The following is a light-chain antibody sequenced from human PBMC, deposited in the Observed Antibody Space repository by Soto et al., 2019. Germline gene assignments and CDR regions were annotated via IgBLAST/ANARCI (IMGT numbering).Light chain of an antibody. V-gene: IGKV1-39*01. CDR3: QQSYSTSSIT. Sequence: DIQMTQSPSSLSASVGDRVTITCRASQSISSYLNWYQQKPGKAPKLLIYAASSLQSGVSSRFSGSGSGTDFTLTISSLQPEDFATYYCQQSYSTSSITFGQGTRLEIK. CDR2: AAS. J-gene: IGKJ5*01. CDR1: QSISSY.